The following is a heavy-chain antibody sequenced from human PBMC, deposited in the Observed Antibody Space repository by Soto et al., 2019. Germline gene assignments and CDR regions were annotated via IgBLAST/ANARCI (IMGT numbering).Heavy chain of an antibody. CDR1: GFTFSSYW. J-gene: IGHJ6*02. D-gene: IGHD1-1*01. Sequence: GESLKISCAASGFTFSSYWMSWVRQAPGKGLEWVANIKQDGSEKYYVDSVKGRFTISRDNAKNSLYLQMNSLRAEDTAVYYCARGPSTNWNYFDYYGMDVWGQGTTVTVSS. CDR2: IKQDGSEK. V-gene: IGHV3-7*05. CDR3: ARGPSTNWNYFDYYGMDV.